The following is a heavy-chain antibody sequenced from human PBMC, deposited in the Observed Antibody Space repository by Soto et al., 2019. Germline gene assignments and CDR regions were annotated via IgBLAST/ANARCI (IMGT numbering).Heavy chain of an antibody. D-gene: IGHD1-26*01. V-gene: IGHV3-72*01. J-gene: IGHJ4*02. CDR2: IRNKANSYNT. Sequence: EVQLVESGGGLVQPGGSLRLSCAASGFTFSDHYMEWVRQAPGKGLEWVGRIRNKANSYNTEYDAAVKGIFTISRDESRTALYLQMNSLKTEDTAVFYCARYSGSYSRGLDYWGQGTPVIVSS. CDR1: GFTFSDHY. CDR3: ARYSGSYSRGLDY.